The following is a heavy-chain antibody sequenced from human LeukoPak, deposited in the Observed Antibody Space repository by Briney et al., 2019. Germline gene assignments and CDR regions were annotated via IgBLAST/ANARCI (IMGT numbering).Heavy chain of an antibody. CDR3: ARSKGHRGY. V-gene: IGHV3-21*01. CDR2: KSIRRSYI. CDR1: GLSFRRYS. Sequence: VGCLSLSRAASGLSFRRYSMDGVRQAPGKGLEWVSSKSIRRSYIYYADSVKGRFTIHRDNAKNSVYLQMNSLRAEDTAVYYCARSKGHRGYWGQGTPVTVSS. D-gene: IGHD1-14*01. J-gene: IGHJ4*02.